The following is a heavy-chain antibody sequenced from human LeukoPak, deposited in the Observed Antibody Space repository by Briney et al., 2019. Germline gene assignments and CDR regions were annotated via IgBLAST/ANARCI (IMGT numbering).Heavy chain of an antibody. D-gene: IGHD4-11*01. Sequence: PSETLSLTRTVSGGSISSYYWSWIRQPPGKGLEWIGYIYTSGSTNYNPSLKSRVTISVDTSKNQFSLKLSSVTAADTAVYYCARTTDGYFDYWGQGTLVTVSS. V-gene: IGHV4-4*09. J-gene: IGHJ4*02. CDR3: ARTTDGYFDY. CDR2: IYTSGST. CDR1: GGSISSYY.